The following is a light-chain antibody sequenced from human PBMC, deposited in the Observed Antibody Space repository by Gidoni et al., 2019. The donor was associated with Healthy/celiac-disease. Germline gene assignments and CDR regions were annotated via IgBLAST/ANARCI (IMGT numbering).Light chain of an antibody. Sequence: DIQMTQSPSSLSASVGDRVTIPCQASQDISNYINWYQQKPGKAPKLLIYDATNLETGVPSRFSGSGSGTDFTFTISSLQPEDIATYYCQQYDNLITFGQGTRLEIK. CDR1: QDISNY. V-gene: IGKV1-33*01. J-gene: IGKJ5*01. CDR2: DAT. CDR3: QQYDNLIT.